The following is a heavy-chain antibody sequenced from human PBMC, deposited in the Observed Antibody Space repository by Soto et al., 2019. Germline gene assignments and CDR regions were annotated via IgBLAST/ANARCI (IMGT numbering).Heavy chain of an antibody. CDR1: GFTFSSYW. Sequence: GGSLRLSCAASGFTFSSYWMSWVRQAPGKGLEWVANIKQDGSEKYYVDSVKGRFTISRDNAKNSLYLQMNSLRAEDTAVYYCARDQYCSGGRCYSRKAPAGHWGQGTLVTVSS. J-gene: IGHJ4*02. CDR2: IKQDGSEK. D-gene: IGHD2-15*01. CDR3: ARDQYCSGGRCYSRKAPAGH. V-gene: IGHV3-7*03.